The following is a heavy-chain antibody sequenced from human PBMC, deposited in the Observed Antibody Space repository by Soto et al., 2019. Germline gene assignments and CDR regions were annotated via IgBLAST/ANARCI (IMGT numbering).Heavy chain of an antibody. CDR2: INPNSGGT. Sequence: QVPLVQSGAEVKKPGASVKVSCKASGYTFTGYYMHWVRQAPGQGLEWMGWINPNSGGTNYAQKFQGWVTMTRDTSISTAYMELSRLRSDDTAVHYCARGGLVISAYYYYYMDVWGKGTTVTVSS. V-gene: IGHV1-2*04. D-gene: IGHD3-9*01. J-gene: IGHJ6*03. CDR3: ARGGLVISAYYYYYMDV. CDR1: GYTFTGYY.